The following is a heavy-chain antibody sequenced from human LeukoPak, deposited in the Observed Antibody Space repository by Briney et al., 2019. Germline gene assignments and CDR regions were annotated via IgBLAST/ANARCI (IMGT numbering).Heavy chain of an antibody. CDR2: MNPSSGNT. J-gene: IGHJ4*02. CDR3: ARVLGSISH. CDR1: GGTFSSYA. Sequence: GASVKVSCKASGGTFSSYAISWVRQAPGQGLEWMGWMNPSSGNTGFAHKFQGRVTMTRDTSINTAYMELSSLRSEDTAVYYCARVLGSISHWGQGTLVTVSS. V-gene: IGHV1-8*02. D-gene: IGHD1-1*01.